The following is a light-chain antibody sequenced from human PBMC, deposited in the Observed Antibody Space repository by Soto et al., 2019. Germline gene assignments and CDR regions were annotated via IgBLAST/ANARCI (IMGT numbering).Light chain of an antibody. V-gene: IGLV2-14*01. CDR2: GVS. CDR3: YSYSAYTTLWV. CDR1: ASDIGNYNY. J-gene: IGLJ3*02. Sequence: QSVLTQPASVSGSPGQSITNSCTGTASDIGNYNYVSWYQVHPGKAPKLLIYGVSNRPSGVSNRFSGSKSGNAASLTISGLQAEDEADYYCYSYSAYTTLWVFGGGTKLTVL.